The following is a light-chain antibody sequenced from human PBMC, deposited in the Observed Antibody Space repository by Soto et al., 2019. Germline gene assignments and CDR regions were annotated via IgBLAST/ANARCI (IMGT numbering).Light chain of an antibody. V-gene: IGKV3-15*01. J-gene: IGKJ4*01. CDR3: QQYNNWPLT. CDR2: GAS. CDR1: QSVSSN. Sequence: EIVMTQSPATLSVSPGERATLSCRASQSVSSNLAWYQQTPGQAPRLLIYGASTRATGIPARFSGSGSGTEFTLTISSLQSEDVAVYYCQQYNNWPLTFGGGTKVEIK.